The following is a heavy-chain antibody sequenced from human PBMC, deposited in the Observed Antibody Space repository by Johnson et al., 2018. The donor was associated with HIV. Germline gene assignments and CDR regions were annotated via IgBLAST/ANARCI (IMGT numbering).Heavy chain of an antibody. Sequence: QVQLVESGGDLVQPGGSLRLSCAASGFTFSDAWMSWVRQAPGKGLEWVSYISSSGSTIYYADSVKGRFTISRDNSKNTLYLQMNSLRAEDTAVYYCAKDIASGYTNGGTLDIWGQGTMVTVSS. J-gene: IGHJ3*02. CDR3: AKDIASGYTNGGTLDI. CDR1: GFTFSDAW. CDR2: ISSSGSTI. V-gene: IGHV3-11*04. D-gene: IGHD6-19*01.